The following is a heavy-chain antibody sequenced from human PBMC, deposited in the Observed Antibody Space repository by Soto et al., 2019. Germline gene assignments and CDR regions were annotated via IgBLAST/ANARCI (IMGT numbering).Heavy chain of an antibody. Sequence: PSETLSLTCTVSGGSISSGGYYWSWIRQHPGKGLEWIGEINHSGSTNYNPSLKSRVTISVDTSKNQFSLKLSSVTAADTAVYYCARVGTAARPTIHYYYYGMDVWGQGTTVTVSS. J-gene: IGHJ6*02. D-gene: IGHD6-6*01. V-gene: IGHV4-31*03. CDR1: GGSISSGGYY. CDR3: ARVGTAARPTIHYYYYGMDV. CDR2: INHSGST.